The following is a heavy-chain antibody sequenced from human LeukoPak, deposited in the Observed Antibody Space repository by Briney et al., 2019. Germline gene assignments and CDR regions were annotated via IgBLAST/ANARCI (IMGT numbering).Heavy chain of an antibody. CDR1: GFIFDDYG. D-gene: IGHD6-19*01. CDR3: ARLDHQAVTGTYFDY. CDR2: INWNGGTT. V-gene: IGHV3-20*04. J-gene: IGHJ4*02. Sequence: PGGSLRLSCVASGFIFDDYGMTWVRQAPGKGLEWVSGINWNGGTTGYAESVKGRYTISRDNAKNPLYLQMDSLRVEDTALYYCARLDHQAVTGTYFDYWGQGTLVTVSS.